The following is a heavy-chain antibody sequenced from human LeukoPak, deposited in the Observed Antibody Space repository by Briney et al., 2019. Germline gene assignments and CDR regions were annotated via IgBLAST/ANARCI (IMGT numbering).Heavy chain of an antibody. CDR2: ISGSGGST. CDR1: GFTFSSYA. D-gene: IGHD5-18*01. Sequence: GGSLRLSCVASGFTFSSYAMTWVRQAPGKGLEWVSAISGSGGSTYYADSVKGRFTMSRVNSKNTLYLQMNSLRAEDTAVYYCAKDDEYSYGTDYWGQGTLVTVSS. V-gene: IGHV3-23*01. CDR3: AKDDEYSYGTDY. J-gene: IGHJ4*02.